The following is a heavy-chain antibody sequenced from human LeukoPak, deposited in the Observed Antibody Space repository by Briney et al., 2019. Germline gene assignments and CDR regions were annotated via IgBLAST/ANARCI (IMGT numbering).Heavy chain of an antibody. CDR1: GGSFSGYY. CDR2: IKQDGSEK. Sequence: ETLSLTCAVYGGSFSGYYWSWVRQAPGKGLEWVTNIKQDGSEKYYVDSVKGRFTISRDNAKNSLYLQMNSLRAEDTAVYYCARDRRSERFDYWGQGTLVTVSS. J-gene: IGHJ4*02. V-gene: IGHV3-7*01. D-gene: IGHD1-26*01. CDR3: ARDRRSERFDY.